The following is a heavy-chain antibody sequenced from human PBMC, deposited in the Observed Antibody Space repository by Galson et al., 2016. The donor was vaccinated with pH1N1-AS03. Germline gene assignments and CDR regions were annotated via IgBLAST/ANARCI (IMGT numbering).Heavy chain of an antibody. D-gene: IGHD6-13*01. CDR3: ARSQYPGTPWGGLDV. CDR1: GFTFSNYW. Sequence: SLRLSCAASGFTFSNYWMTWVRQAPGKGLEWVANIKQDGSETYYVDSVKGRFTISRDNAKDSLYLQMNSLRADDTAVYYCARSQYPGTPWGGLDVWGQGTTVTVSS. V-gene: IGHV3-7*01. CDR2: IKQDGSET. J-gene: IGHJ6*02.